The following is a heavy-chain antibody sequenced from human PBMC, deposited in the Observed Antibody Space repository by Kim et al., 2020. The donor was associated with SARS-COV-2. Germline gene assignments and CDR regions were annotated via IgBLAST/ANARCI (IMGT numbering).Heavy chain of an antibody. CDR2: TSYDESNK. J-gene: IGHJ6*03. CDR3: AKVGNSWYYDYLYYMEV. CDR1: GFAFGRFG. D-gene: IGHD3-22*01. V-gene: IGHV3-30*18. Sequence: GGSLRLSCAASGFAFGRFGMHWVRQAPGKGLNWVAVTSYDESNKYYSESVEGRFTISKDASKNTLYLHMNSLRAEDTGIYFCAKVGNSWYYDYLYYMEVWGQGTTVTVSS.